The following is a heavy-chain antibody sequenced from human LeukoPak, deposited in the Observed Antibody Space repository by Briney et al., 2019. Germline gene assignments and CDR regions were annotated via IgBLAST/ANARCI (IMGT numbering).Heavy chain of an antibody. Sequence: SVKVSCKASGGTFSSYAISWVRQAPGQGLEWMGRIIPIFGTANYAQKFQGRVTITTDESTSTAYMELSSLRSEDTAVYYCARAGGDSSGSLDIWGQRTMVTVSS. CDR2: IIPIFGTA. CDR1: GGTFSSYA. CDR3: ARAGGDSSGSLDI. V-gene: IGHV1-69*05. D-gene: IGHD3-22*01. J-gene: IGHJ3*02.